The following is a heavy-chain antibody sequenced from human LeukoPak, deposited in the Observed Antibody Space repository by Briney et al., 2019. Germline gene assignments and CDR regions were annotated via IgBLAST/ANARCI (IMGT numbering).Heavy chain of an antibody. V-gene: IGHV3-21*01. J-gene: IGHJ4*02. D-gene: IGHD5-18*01. CDR1: GFTFSSYS. CDR3: ATWGSYGYVFDY. Sequence: GESLKISCAASGFTFSSYSMNWVRQAPGKGLEWVSSISSSSSYIYYADSVKGRSTISRDNAKNSLYLQMNSLRAEDTAVYCCATWGSYGYVFDYWGQGTLVTVSS. CDR2: ISSSSSYI.